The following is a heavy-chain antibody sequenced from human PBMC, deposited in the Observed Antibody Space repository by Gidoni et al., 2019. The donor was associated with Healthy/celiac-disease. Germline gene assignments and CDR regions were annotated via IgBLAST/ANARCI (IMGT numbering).Heavy chain of an antibody. Sequence: EVQLVESGGGLIQPGGSLRLSCAPSGFPVSSNYMSWVRQAPGKGLEWVSVIYSGGSTYYADSVKGRFTISRDNSKNTLYLQMNSLRAEDTAVYYCASNQGALTLQHWGQGTLVTVSS. J-gene: IGHJ1*01. CDR3: ASNQGALTLQH. CDR1: GFPVSSNY. V-gene: IGHV3-53*01. D-gene: IGHD2-2*01. CDR2: IYSGGST.